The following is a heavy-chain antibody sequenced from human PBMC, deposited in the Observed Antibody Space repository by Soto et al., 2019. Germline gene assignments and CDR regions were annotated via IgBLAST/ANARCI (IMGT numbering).Heavy chain of an antibody. V-gene: IGHV2-5*02. CDR2: IYWDDDK. D-gene: IGHD4-17*01. J-gene: IGHJ5*02. Sequence: QITLKESGPTLVKPTQTLTLTCTFSGFSLTTSGVGVGWIRQPPGKALEWLALIYWDDDKRYSPSLKSRLTTTKDSTKYQVVHTMTNMDSADTATYLCTHRTTTVTWWFDPWGQGTLVTVSS. CDR3: THRTTTVTWWFDP. CDR1: GFSLTTSGVG.